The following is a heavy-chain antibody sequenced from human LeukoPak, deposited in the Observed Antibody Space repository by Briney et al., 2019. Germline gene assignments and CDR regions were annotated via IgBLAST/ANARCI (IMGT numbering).Heavy chain of an antibody. J-gene: IGHJ5*02. CDR3: ARGFRYCSGGSCYPGVNWFDP. CDR2: IYYTGST. V-gene: IGHV4-39*01. Sequence: PSETLPLTCTVSGDSISSTTYNWGWIRQPPGKGLEWIGSIYYTGSTYHNPSLKSRVTMSVDTSKNQFSLKLNSVTAADTAVYYCARGFRYCSGGSCYPGVNWFDPWGQGTLVTVSS. CDR1: GDSISSTTYN. D-gene: IGHD2-15*01.